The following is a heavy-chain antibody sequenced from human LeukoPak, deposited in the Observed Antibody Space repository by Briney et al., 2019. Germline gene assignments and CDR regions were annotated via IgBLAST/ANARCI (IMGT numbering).Heavy chain of an antibody. J-gene: IGHJ4*02. Sequence: ASVKVSCKASGYTFTSYGISWVRQAPGEGLEWMGWISNYNGNTNYAQKLQGRVTMTTDTSTSTAYMELRSLRSDDTAVYYCARGYCSGGSCLPRPYYFDYWGQGTLVTVSS. V-gene: IGHV1-18*01. CDR1: GYTFTSYG. CDR2: ISNYNGNT. D-gene: IGHD2-15*01. CDR3: ARGYCSGGSCLPRPYYFDY.